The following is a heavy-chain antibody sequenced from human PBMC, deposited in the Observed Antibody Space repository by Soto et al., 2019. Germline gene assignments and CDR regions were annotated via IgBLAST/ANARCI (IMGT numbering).Heavy chain of an antibody. CDR2: ISGSGGNT. CDR3: ARDPSYDFWSEFDY. J-gene: IGHJ4*02. CDR1: GFSSSSYA. V-gene: IGHV3-23*01. Sequence: VGSLRLSCAVSGFSSSSYAMAWVRLAPGKVLEWVSAISGSGGNTYYADSAKGRFTISRDNSKNTLYLQMNSLRAEDTAVYYCARDPSYDFWSEFDYWGQGSLVTVSS. D-gene: IGHD3-3*01.